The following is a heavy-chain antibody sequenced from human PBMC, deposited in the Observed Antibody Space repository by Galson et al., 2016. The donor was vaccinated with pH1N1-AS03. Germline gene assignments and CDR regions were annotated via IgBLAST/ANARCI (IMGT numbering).Heavy chain of an antibody. CDR1: GDSFNTYW. Sequence: QSGAEVKKPGESLKISCKGSGDSFNTYWIGWVRQMPGKGLEWMGIIYPGDSDTRYSPSFQGHVTISADASISTAYLQWSSLKASDTAIYYCARRGHCTGISRYDLDSWGQGTMVTVSS. V-gene: IGHV5-51*03. CDR2: IYPGDSDT. J-gene: IGHJ4*02. CDR3: ARRGHCTGISRYDLDS. D-gene: IGHD2-2*01.